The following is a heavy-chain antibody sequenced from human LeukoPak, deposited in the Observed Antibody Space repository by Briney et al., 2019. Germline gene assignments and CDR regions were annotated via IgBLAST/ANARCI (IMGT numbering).Heavy chain of an antibody. Sequence: GGSLRLSCATSGFTFSRYAMHWVRQAPGKGLEWVAVISYDGSNEYYADSVKGRFTISRDSSENTLYLQMNSLRVEDTAVYYCARVGYYSSGPFSYFDYWGQGTLVTVSS. CDR1: GFTFSRYA. CDR3: ARVGYYSSGPFSYFDY. J-gene: IGHJ4*02. V-gene: IGHV3-30-3*01. CDR2: ISYDGSNE. D-gene: IGHD3-10*01.